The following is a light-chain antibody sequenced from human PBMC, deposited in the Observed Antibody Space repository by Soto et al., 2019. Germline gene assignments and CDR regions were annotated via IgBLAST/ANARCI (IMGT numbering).Light chain of an antibody. CDR1: QSVSSN. CDR2: GAS. CDR3: QQYKNWPRT. V-gene: IGKV3-15*01. Sequence: DIVMTQSPATLSVSPGERATLSCRASQSVSSNLAWHQQKPGQAPRLLIYGASTRATGIPARFSGSGSGTELTLTISSLQSEDFAVYYCQQYKNWPRTFGQGTKVEIK. J-gene: IGKJ1*01.